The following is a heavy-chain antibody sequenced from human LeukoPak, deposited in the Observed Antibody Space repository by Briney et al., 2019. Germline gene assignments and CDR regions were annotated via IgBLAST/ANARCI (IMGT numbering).Heavy chain of an antibody. V-gene: IGHV3-23*01. Sequence: GGSLRLSCAASGFTFSSYAMSWVRQAPEKGLEWVSSISGSDGSTDYADSVKGRFTISRDNSKNTLYLQMTSLRAEDTAIYYCAKGGKWDVTPFDYWGQGTLVTVSS. CDR3: AKGGKWDVTPFDY. J-gene: IGHJ4*02. CDR1: GFTFSSYA. CDR2: ISGSDGST. D-gene: IGHD1-26*01.